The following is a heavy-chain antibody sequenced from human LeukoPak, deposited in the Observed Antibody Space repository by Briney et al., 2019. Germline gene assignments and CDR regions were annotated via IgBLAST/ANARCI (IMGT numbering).Heavy chain of an antibody. CDR3: ARGYSSGWYPAY. J-gene: IGHJ4*02. CDR2: INAGNGNT. CDR1: GYTFTSYA. Sequence: ASVKVSCKASGYTFTSYAMHWVRQAPGQRLEWMGWINAGNGNTKYSQKFQDRVTITRDTSASTAYMELSSLRSEDTAVYYCARGYSSGWYPAYWGQGTLVTVSS. V-gene: IGHV1-3*01. D-gene: IGHD6-19*01.